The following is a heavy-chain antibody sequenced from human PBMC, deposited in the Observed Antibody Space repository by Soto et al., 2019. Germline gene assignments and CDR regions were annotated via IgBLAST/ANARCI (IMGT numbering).Heavy chain of an antibody. V-gene: IGHV1-46*03. CDR2: INPSGGST. Sequence: QVQLVQSGAEVKKPGASVKVSCKASGYTFTSYYMHWVRQAPGQGLEWMGIINPSGGSTSYAQKFQGRVTMTRDTSTSTVYMELSSLRSEDTAVYYCAMYSSSSSYYYYYYMDVWGKGTTVTVSS. J-gene: IGHJ6*03. D-gene: IGHD6-6*01. CDR1: GYTFTSYY. CDR3: AMYSSSSSYYYYYYMDV.